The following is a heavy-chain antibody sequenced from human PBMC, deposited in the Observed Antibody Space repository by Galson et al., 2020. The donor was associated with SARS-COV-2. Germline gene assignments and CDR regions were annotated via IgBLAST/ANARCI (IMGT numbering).Heavy chain of an antibody. V-gene: IGHV4-39*01. CDR3: ARHDNRGYTYGSDS. Sequence: SQTLSLTCSVSGDSLSSSRYWGWIRQPPGKGLEWIGSVYYSGGTYSNPSLKSRVTMSVDTPNNQFSLKLTSVTAADTALYFCARHDNRGYTYGSDSWGQGTLVTVSS. CDR1: GDSLSSSRY. CDR2: VYYSGGT. J-gene: IGHJ4*02. D-gene: IGHD5-18*01.